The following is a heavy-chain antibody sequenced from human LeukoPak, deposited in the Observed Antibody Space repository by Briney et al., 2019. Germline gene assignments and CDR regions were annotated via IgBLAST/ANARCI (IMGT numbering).Heavy chain of an antibody. V-gene: IGHV3-33*03. Sequence: PGGSLRLSCTASGFNFSDYDMDGVRQAPGKGLEWVAVIWDDGSNKHYADSVKGRFTISRDNSKNTLYLQINSLRAEDTAMYYCAKERGGQDWYFDLWGRGALVTVSS. D-gene: IGHD3-10*01. CDR1: GFNFSDYD. CDR2: IWDDGSNK. J-gene: IGHJ2*01. CDR3: AKERGGQDWYFDL.